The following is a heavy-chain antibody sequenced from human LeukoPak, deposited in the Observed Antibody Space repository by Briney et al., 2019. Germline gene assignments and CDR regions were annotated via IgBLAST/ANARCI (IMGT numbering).Heavy chain of an antibody. CDR3: AVSDCSGGSCYSLLNAFDI. CDR1: GGTFSSYA. J-gene: IGHJ3*02. D-gene: IGHD2-15*01. V-gene: IGHV1-69*13. CDR2: IIPTFGTA. Sequence: ASVKVSCKASGGTFSSYAISWVRQAPGQGLEWMGGIIPTFGTANYAQKFQGRVTITADESTSTAYMELSSLRSEDTAVYYCAVSDCSGGSCYSLLNAFDIWGQGTMVTVSS.